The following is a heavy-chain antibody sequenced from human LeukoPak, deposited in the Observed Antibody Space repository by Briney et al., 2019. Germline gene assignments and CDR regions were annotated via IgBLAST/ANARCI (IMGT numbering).Heavy chain of an antibody. D-gene: IGHD4-17*01. CDR2: ISYDGSNK. CDR3: AKDAIDYGDSGPFDY. J-gene: IGHJ4*02. CDR1: GFTFSSYG. V-gene: IGHV3-30*18. Sequence: RRSLRLSCAASGFTFSSYGMHWVRQAPGKGLEWVAVISYDGSNKYYADSVKGRFTISRDNSKNTLYLQMNSMRAEDTAVYYCAKDAIDYGDSGPFDYWGQGNLVTVSS.